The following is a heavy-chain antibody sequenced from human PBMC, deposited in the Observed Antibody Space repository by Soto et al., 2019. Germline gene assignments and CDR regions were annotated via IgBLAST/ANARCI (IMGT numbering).Heavy chain of an antibody. CDR1: GGTFSSYT. CDR2: IIPILGIA. CDR3: ARSGNCTNGVCPRVPAADYYYYYMDV. Sequence: QVQLVQSGAEVKKPGSSVKVSCKASGGTFSSYTISWVRQAPGQGLEWMGRIIPILGIANYAQKFQGRVTITADKSTSTAYMELSSLRSEDTAVYYCARSGNCTNGVCPRVPAADYYYYYMDVWGKGTTVTVSS. D-gene: IGHD2-8*01. V-gene: IGHV1-69*02. J-gene: IGHJ6*03.